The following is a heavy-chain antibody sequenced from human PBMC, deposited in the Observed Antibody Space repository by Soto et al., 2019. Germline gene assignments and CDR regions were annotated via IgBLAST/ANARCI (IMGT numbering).Heavy chain of an antibody. CDR2: INSDGSST. V-gene: IGHV3-74*01. J-gene: IGHJ4*02. Sequence: EVQLVESGGGLVQPGGSLRLSCAASGFTFGYNWMHWVRQGPGKGLEWISRINSDGSSTDYADSVKGRFTISRDNAKNTLYLQMDSLRAEDTAVYYCARFGTYYDSSGFIYWGQGTLVTVSS. CDR3: ARFGTYYDSSGFIY. CDR1: GFTFGYNW. D-gene: IGHD3-22*01.